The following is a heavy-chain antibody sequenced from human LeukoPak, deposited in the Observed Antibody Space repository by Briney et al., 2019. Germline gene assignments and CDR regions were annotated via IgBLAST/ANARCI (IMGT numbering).Heavy chain of an antibody. Sequence: PPETLSLTCTVSGGSISNYYWSWIRQPPGKGLEWIGYIYYSGSTNYNPSLKSRVTISIDTSKNEFSLKLSSVTAADTAVYYCARDRDGYNPFDYWGQGTLVTVSS. CDR2: IYYSGST. D-gene: IGHD5-24*01. CDR3: ARDRDGYNPFDY. V-gene: IGHV4-59*01. J-gene: IGHJ4*02. CDR1: GGSISNYY.